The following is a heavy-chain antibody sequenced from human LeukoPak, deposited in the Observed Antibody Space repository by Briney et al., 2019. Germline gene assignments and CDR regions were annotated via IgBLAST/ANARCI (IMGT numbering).Heavy chain of an antibody. V-gene: IGHV3-23*01. CDR2: ISGSGGST. D-gene: IGHD1-26*01. CDR1: GFTFSNAW. CDR3: AKSPLNGWELSSGPYYFDY. J-gene: IGHJ4*02. Sequence: GGSLRLSCAASGFTFSNAWMSWVRQAPGKGLEWVSAISGSGGSTYYADSVKGRFTISRDNSKNTLYLQMNSLRAEDTAVYYCAKSPLNGWELSSGPYYFDYWGQGTLVTVSS.